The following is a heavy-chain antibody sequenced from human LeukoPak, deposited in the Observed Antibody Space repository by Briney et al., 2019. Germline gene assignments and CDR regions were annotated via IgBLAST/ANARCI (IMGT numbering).Heavy chain of an antibody. J-gene: IGHJ4*02. D-gene: IGHD6-19*01. CDR2: INPNSGGT. V-gene: IGHV1-2*02. Sequence: GASVKVSCKASGYTFTGYYMHWVRQAPGQGLEWMGWINPNSGGTNYAQEFQGRVTMTRDTSISTAYMELSRLRSDDTAVYYCARDPTIAVAGNPPDYWGQGTLVTVSS. CDR1: GYTFTGYY. CDR3: ARDPTIAVAGNPPDY.